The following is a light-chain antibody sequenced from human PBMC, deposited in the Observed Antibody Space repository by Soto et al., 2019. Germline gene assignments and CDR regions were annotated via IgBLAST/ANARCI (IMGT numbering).Light chain of an antibody. CDR1: SSDVGGYNF. J-gene: IGLJ1*01. Sequence: QSALTQPASVSGSPGQSITISCTGTSSDVGGYNFVSWYQHHPGKAPKLIIYDVTNRPSGISNRFSGSKSGNTASLTISGLQAEDEAEYYCTSYTSSITYVFGTGTKVTVL. V-gene: IGLV2-14*03. CDR3: TSYTSSITYV. CDR2: DVT.